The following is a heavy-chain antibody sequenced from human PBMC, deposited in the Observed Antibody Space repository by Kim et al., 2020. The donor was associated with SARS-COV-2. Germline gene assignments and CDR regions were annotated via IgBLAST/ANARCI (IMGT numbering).Heavy chain of an antibody. V-gene: IGHV1-8*01. CDR2: MNPNSGNT. D-gene: IGHD2-21*02. Sequence: ASVKVSCKASGYTFTSYDINWVRQATGQGLEWMGWMNPNSGNTGYAQKFQGRVTMTRNTSISTAYMELSSLRSEDTAVYYCARGDKHIVVVTAFRVNDYWGQGTLVTVSS. CDR1: GYTFTSYD. CDR3: ARGDKHIVVVTAFRVNDY. J-gene: IGHJ4*02.